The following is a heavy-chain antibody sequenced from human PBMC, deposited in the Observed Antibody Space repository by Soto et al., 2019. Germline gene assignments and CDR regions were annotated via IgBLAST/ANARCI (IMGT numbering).Heavy chain of an antibody. CDR1: GFTFGSYA. CDR3: AKDLWFGELSPEDY. J-gene: IGHJ4*02. CDR2: ISGDGGST. V-gene: IGHV3-23*01. Sequence: EVQLLESGGGLLQPGGSLSLSGAASGFTFGSYAKSWVRQAPGKGLEWVSTISGDGGSTYYADSVKARFTISRDDSKNTVYLQMNSLRAEDTAVYYCAKDLWFGELSPEDYWGQGTLVTVSS. D-gene: IGHD3-10*01.